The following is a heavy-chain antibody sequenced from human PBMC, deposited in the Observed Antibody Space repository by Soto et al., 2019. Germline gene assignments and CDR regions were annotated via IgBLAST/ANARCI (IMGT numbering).Heavy chain of an antibody. V-gene: IGHV4-31*03. Sequence: SETLSLTCTVSGGSISSGGYYWSWIRQHPGKGLEWIGYIYYSGSTYYNPSLKSRVTISVDTSKNQFSLKLSSVTAADTAVYYWARDSSRGFDYWGQGTLVTVSS. J-gene: IGHJ4*02. CDR3: ARDSSRGFDY. CDR1: GGSISSGGYY. CDR2: IYYSGST. D-gene: IGHD6-13*01.